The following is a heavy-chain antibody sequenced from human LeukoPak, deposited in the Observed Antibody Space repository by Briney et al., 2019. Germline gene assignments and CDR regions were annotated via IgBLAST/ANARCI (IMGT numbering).Heavy chain of an antibody. CDR2: ISSSSSYI. J-gene: IGHJ6*03. CDR1: GFTFSSYS. V-gene: IGHV3-21*01. Sequence: GGSLRLSCAASGFTFSSYSMNWVRQAPGKGLEWVSSISSSSSYIYYADSVKGRFTISRNNAKNSLYLQMNSLRAEDTAVYYGARDQSVVAWRDQLLSYYYYMDVWGKGTTVTVSS. D-gene: IGHD2-2*01. CDR3: ARDQSVVAWRDQLLSYYYYMDV.